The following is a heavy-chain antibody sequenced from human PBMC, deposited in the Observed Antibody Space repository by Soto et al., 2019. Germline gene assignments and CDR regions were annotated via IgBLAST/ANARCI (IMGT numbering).Heavy chain of an antibody. CDR3: ATCPSTIGSVVIPNLFDP. V-gene: IGHV1-24*01. Sequence: ASVKVSCKVSGYTLTELSMRWVRQAPGKGLEWMGGFDPEDGETIYAQKFQGRVTMTEDKSTDTAYMELSSLRSEDTAVYYCATCPSTIGSVVIPNLFDPWGQGTLVTVSS. CDR1: GYTLTELS. J-gene: IGHJ5*02. CDR2: FDPEDGET. D-gene: IGHD3-22*01.